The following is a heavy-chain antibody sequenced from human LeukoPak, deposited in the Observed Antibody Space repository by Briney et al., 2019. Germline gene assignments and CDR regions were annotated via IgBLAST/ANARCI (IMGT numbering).Heavy chain of an antibody. J-gene: IGHJ4*02. CDR2: ISSSSSYI. CDR3: ARDGGWYPSFFDS. Sequence: GGSLRLSCAASGFTFSSYGMNWVRQAPGKGLEWVSSISSSSSYIYYADSLKGRFTISRDNAKNSLYLQMNSLRAEDTAVYYCARDGGWYPSFFDSWGQGTLVTVSS. D-gene: IGHD6-19*01. CDR1: GFTFSSYG. V-gene: IGHV3-21*01.